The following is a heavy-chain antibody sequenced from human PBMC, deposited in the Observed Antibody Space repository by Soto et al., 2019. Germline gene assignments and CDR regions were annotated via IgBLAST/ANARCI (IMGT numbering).Heavy chain of an antibody. D-gene: IGHD1-1*01. CDR1: GFTFSSYG. V-gene: IGHV3-33*01. CDR3: ARGRMTTVSTWVGWYFDL. Sequence: QVQLVESGGGVVQPGRSLRLSCATSGFTFSSYGMHWVRQGPGKGLEWVAVIWYDGTNKYYADSVNGRFTISRDDSKNLLDLQMHSLRAEDTAGYYCARGRMTTVSTWVGWYFDLRGRGTLVTVSS. J-gene: IGHJ2*01. CDR2: IWYDGTNK.